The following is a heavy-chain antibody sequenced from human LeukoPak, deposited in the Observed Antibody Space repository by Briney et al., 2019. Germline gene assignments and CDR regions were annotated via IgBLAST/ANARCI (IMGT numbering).Heavy chain of an antibody. V-gene: IGHV4-59*08. Sequence: SETLSLTCTVSGGSISSYYWSWIRQPPGKGLEWIGYIYYSGSTYYNPSLKSRVTISVDTSKNQFSLKLSSVTAADTAVYYCAREYRLPPSDYIVVVPAAMADYWGQGTLVTVSS. J-gene: IGHJ4*02. CDR1: GGSISSYY. CDR2: IYYSGST. D-gene: IGHD2-2*01. CDR3: AREYRLPPSDYIVVVPAAMADY.